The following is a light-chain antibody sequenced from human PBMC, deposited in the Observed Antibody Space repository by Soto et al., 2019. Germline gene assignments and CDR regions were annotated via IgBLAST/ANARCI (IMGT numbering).Light chain of an antibody. CDR2: AAS. Sequence: DIQLTESPSFLSASVVDRVTITCRASQGISSDLAWYQQNPGKAPKLLIYAASSLQSGVPSRFSGSGSGTDFTLTISSLQPEDFATYYCQQSYSTPITFGQGTRLEIK. CDR3: QQSYSTPIT. J-gene: IGKJ5*01. CDR1: QGISSD. V-gene: IGKV1-39*01.